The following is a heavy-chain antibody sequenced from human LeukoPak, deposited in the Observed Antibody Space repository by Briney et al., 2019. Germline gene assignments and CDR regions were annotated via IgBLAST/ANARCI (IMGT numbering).Heavy chain of an antibody. D-gene: IGHD4-17*01. CDR3: ARGGHGDYEAPAGY. J-gene: IGHJ4*02. Sequence: GGSLRLSCAVSGLIFSDYYMSWIRQAPGEGLEWISYISGSGSSTNYADSMKGRFTISRDNAKNSLYLQMNSLRAEDTAMYYCARGGHGDYEAPAGYWGQGTLVTVSS. CDR2: ISGSGSST. V-gene: IGHV3-11*04. CDR1: GLIFSDYY.